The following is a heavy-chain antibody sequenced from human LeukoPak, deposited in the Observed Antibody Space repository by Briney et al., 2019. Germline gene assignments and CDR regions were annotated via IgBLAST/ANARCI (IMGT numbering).Heavy chain of an antibody. Sequence: PGGSLRLSCAASGFTFSNDVMRWVRQAPGKGLEWVSSITSGGSTYYADSVKGRFTISRDNAKNSLYLQMNSLRAEDTAVYYCARDGPPGRLATDYWGQGTLVTVSS. J-gene: IGHJ4*02. CDR1: GFTFSNDV. D-gene: IGHD5-12*01. V-gene: IGHV3-69-1*01. CDR3: ARDGPPGRLATDY. CDR2: ITSGGST.